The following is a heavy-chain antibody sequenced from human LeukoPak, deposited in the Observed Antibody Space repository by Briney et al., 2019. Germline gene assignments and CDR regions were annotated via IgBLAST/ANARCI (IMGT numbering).Heavy chain of an antibody. CDR1: GYTLKEFS. V-gene: IGHV1-24*01. Sequence: ASVKVSCKVSGYTLKEFSMHWVRQAPGKGLEGMGGFEGDEKVYAQKFQGKITMTEDTSTDTAYMELSSLRSEDTAVYFCATLDYSGTNPNSWGLGTLVIVSS. J-gene: IGHJ5*02. CDR3: ATLDYSGTNPNS. CDR2: FEGDEK. D-gene: IGHD1-26*01.